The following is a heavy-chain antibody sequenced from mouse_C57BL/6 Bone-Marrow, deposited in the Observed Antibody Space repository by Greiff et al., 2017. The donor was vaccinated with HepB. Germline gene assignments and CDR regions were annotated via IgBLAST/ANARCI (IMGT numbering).Heavy chain of an antibody. D-gene: IGHD2-2*01. V-gene: IGHV1-54*01. Sequence: VQLQESGAELVRPGTSVKVSCKASGYAFTNYLIEWVKQRPGQGLEWIGVINPGSGGTNYNEKFKGKATLTADKSSSTAYMQLSSLTSEDSAVYFCARKWLRRGRFAYWGQGTLVTVSA. CDR2: INPGSGGT. J-gene: IGHJ3*01. CDR3: ARKWLRRGRFAY. CDR1: GYAFTNYL.